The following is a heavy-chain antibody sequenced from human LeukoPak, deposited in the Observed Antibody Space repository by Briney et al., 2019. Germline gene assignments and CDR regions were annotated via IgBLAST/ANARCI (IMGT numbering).Heavy chain of an antibody. CDR1: GFTFDDYA. Sequence: PGGSLRLSCAASGFTFDDYAMHWVRQAPGKGLEWVSLISWEGDTTYYADSVRGRFTISRDNSKNSLYLQMNSLRTEDAASYYCTRDTDYGSATNYFDYWGQGTLVSVSS. J-gene: IGHJ4*02. CDR2: ISWEGDTT. D-gene: IGHD3-10*01. V-gene: IGHV3-43*01. CDR3: TRDTDYGSATNYFDY.